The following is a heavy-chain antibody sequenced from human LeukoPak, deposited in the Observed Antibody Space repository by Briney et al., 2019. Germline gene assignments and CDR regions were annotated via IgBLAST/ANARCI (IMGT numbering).Heavy chain of an antibody. Sequence: SVKVSCKASGYTLTAYYLHWVRQAPGQGLEWMGGIIPIFGTANYAQKFQGRVTITADESTSTAYMELSSLRSEDTAVYYCARVGTPGGFLEWSTWGQGTLVTVSS. CDR2: IIPIFGTA. J-gene: IGHJ5*02. CDR1: GYTLTAYY. CDR3: ARVGTPGGFLEWST. V-gene: IGHV1-69*13. D-gene: IGHD3-3*01.